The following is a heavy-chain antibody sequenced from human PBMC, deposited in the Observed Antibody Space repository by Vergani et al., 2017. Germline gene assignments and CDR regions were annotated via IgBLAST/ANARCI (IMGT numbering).Heavy chain of an antibody. V-gene: IGHV3-30*04. Sequence: QVQLVESGGGVVQPGRSLRLSCAASRFTFSNYAMHWVRQAPGKGLEWVAVTSYDGINKYYVDSVKGRFTISRDNSQNTLFLQMTSLRTEDTAVYYCARATYYDFWSGYGKFDYWGQGTLVTVSS. CDR1: RFTFSNYA. J-gene: IGHJ4*02. CDR3: ARATYYDFWSGYGKFDY. CDR2: TSYDGINK. D-gene: IGHD3-3*01.